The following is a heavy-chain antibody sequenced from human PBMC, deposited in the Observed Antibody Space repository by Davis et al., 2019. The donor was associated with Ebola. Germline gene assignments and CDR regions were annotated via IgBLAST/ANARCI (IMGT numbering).Heavy chain of an antibody. D-gene: IGHD1-26*01. V-gene: IGHV4-59*01. CDR1: GGSFSGYY. CDR2: IYYSGST. CDR3: ARVRGGIVGANDAFDI. J-gene: IGHJ3*02. Sequence: PSETLSLTCAAYGGSFSGYYWSWIRQPPGKGLEWIGYIYYSGSTNYNPSLKSRVTISVDTSKNQFSLKLSSVTAADTAVYYCARVRGGIVGANDAFDIWGQGTMVTVSS.